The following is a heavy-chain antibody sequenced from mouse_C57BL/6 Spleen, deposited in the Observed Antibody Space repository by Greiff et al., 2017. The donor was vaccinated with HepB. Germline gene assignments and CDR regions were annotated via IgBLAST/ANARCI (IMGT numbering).Heavy chain of an antibody. Sequence: QVHVKQSGAELVKPGASVKLSCKASGYTFTSYWMHWVKQRPGRGLEWIGRIDPNSGGTKYNEKFKSKATLTVDKPSSTAYMQLSSLTSEDSAVYYCAGGYDYDGLYFDYWGQGTTLTVSS. CDR3: AGGYDYDGLYFDY. D-gene: IGHD2-4*01. J-gene: IGHJ2*01. CDR2: IDPNSGGT. V-gene: IGHV1-72*01. CDR1: GYTFTSYW.